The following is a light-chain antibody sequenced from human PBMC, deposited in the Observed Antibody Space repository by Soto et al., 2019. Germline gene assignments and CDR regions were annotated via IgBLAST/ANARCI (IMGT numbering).Light chain of an antibody. CDR3: STWDDSLDGVV. CDR2: GNN. V-gene: IGLV1-44*01. Sequence: QSVLTQPPSESGAPGQRVTISCSGSSSNIGSNSVNWYQQVAGTAPKLLIYGNNQRPSGVPHRFSDSKSGTSASLAISGLQSEDEADYYRSTWDDSLDGVVFGGGTKLTVL. CDR1: SSNIGSNS. J-gene: IGLJ2*01.